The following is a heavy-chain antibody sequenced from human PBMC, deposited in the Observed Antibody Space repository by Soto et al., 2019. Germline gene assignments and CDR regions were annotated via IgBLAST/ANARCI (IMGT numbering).Heavy chain of an antibody. D-gene: IGHD3-16*02. CDR2: ISGSGGST. CDR3: AKGGYDYVWGSYRD. J-gene: IGHJ4*02. V-gene: IGHV3-23*01. Sequence: GGSLRLSCAASGFTFSSYAMSWVRQAPGKGLEWVSAISGSGGSTYYADSVKGRFTISRDNSKNTLYLQMNSLRAEDTAVYYCAKGGYDYVWGSYRDWGQGTLVTVSS. CDR1: GFTFSSYA.